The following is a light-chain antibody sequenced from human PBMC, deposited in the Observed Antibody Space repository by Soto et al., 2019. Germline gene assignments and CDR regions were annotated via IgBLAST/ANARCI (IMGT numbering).Light chain of an antibody. CDR3: MQGTHWIT. CDR1: QSLVYSNGNTY. V-gene: IGKV2-30*01. Sequence: DVVLTQSPLSLPITLGQPASISCRSSQSLVYSNGNTYLNWFHQRPGQSPRRLIYKVSNRDSGVPDRFSGSGSGTDFTLTISRVEAEDVGVYYCMQGTHWITFGQGTRLEIK. CDR2: KVS. J-gene: IGKJ5*01.